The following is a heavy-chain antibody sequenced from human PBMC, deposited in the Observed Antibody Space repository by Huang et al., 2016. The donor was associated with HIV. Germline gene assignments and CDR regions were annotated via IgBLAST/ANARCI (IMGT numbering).Heavy chain of an antibody. V-gene: IGHV3-30*18. CDR2: ISYDGTNK. CDR3: AKEFDILTGYYYSGSDY. J-gene: IGHJ4*02. D-gene: IGHD3-9*01. Sequence: QVQLVESGGGVVQPGRSLRLSCVASGFTFSSFGMNWVRQAPGKGLGWVAVISYDGTNKYYAGSVKGRFTISRDNSKNTLYLQMNSLKPEDTAVYYCAKEFDILTGYYYSGSDYWGQGTLVTVSS. CDR1: GFTFSSFG.